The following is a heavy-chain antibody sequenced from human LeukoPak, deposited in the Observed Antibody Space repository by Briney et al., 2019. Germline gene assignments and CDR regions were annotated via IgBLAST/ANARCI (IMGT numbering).Heavy chain of an antibody. Sequence: ASVKVSCKASGYTFGSHGISWVRQAPGQGLEWRGWISAYNGNTNYAQKLQGRVTMTTDTSTSTAYMELRSLRSDDTAVYYCAREAVCSSTSCYARNWFDPWGQGTLVTVSS. CDR3: AREAVCSSTSCYARNWFDP. D-gene: IGHD2-2*01. V-gene: IGHV1-18*01. J-gene: IGHJ5*02. CDR2: ISAYNGNT. CDR1: GYTFGSHG.